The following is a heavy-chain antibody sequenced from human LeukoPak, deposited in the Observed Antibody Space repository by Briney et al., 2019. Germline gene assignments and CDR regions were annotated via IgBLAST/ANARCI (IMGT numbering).Heavy chain of an antibody. CDR1: GDSVSSKSAS. Sequence: SQTLSLTCAISGDSVSSKSASWNWIRQSPSRGLEWLGRTYYRSKWYSESAVSVKSRITINPDTSKDQFSLQLNSVTPEDTAVYYCARAQGYLDLWGRGTLVTVS. J-gene: IGHJ2*01. CDR2: TYYRSKWYS. V-gene: IGHV6-1*01. CDR3: ARAQGYLDL.